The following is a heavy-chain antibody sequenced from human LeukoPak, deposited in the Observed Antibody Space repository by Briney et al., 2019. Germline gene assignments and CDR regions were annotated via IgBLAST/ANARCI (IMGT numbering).Heavy chain of an antibody. CDR1: GGSISSSSYY. V-gene: IGHV4-39*01. J-gene: IGHJ4*02. CDR3: AGYGGNFIDY. Sequence: SETLSLTCTVSGGSISSSSYYWGWIRQPPGKGLEWIGSIYYSGSTYYNPSLKSRVTISVDTSKNQFSLKLSSVTAADTAVYYCAGYGGNFIDYWGQGTLSPSPQ. D-gene: IGHD4-23*01. CDR2: IYYSGST.